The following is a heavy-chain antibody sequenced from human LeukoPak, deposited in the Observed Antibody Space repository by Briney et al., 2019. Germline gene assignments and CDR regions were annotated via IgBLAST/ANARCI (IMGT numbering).Heavy chain of an antibody. CDR2: IASDGSST. CDR3: ASDVSVWQWLDPRYRAGEDYYYYYGMDV. V-gene: IGHV3-74*01. CDR1: GFTFSSYW. Sequence: GSLRLSCAASGFTFSSYWMNWVRQAPGKGLVWVSRIASDGSSTTYADSVKGRFSISRDNAKNTLYLQMNSLRVEDTAVYYCASDVSVWQWLDPRYRAGEDYYYYYGMDVWGQGTTVTVSS. J-gene: IGHJ6*02. D-gene: IGHD6-19*01.